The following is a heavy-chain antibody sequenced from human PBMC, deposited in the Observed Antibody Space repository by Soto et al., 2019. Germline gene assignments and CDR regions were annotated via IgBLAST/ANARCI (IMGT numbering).Heavy chain of an antibody. CDR2: INTYNGNT. V-gene: IGHV1-18*01. Sequence: GASVKVSCKASGYTFNNYGISWVRQAPGQGFEWMGWINTYNGNTNYQQKFQDRVTLTADTPTSTAYMQLRSLRSDDTAVYYCARVWVGTTFAYYYGMDVWGQGTTVTVSS. CDR3: ARVWVGTTFAYYYGMDV. CDR1: GYTFNNYG. J-gene: IGHJ6*02. D-gene: IGHD1-26*01.